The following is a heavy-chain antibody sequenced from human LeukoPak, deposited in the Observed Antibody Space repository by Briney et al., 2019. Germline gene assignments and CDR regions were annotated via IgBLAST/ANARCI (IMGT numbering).Heavy chain of an antibody. D-gene: IGHD2-15*01. CDR1: GFTFSNYL. CDR3: ARYCSGGSCSTSYYYYGLDV. V-gene: IGHV3-23*01. Sequence: GGSLRLSCVGSGFTFSNYLMNWVRQAPGKGLEWVSFISSTGGTIYYADSVKGRFTISRDNSKNTLYLQMNSLRAGDTAVYYCARYCSGGSCSTSYYYYGLDVWGQGTTVTVSS. CDR2: ISSTGGTI. J-gene: IGHJ6*02.